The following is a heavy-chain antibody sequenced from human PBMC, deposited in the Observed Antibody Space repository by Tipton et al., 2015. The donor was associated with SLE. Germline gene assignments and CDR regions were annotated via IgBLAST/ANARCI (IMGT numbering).Heavy chain of an antibody. V-gene: IGHV4-59*11. CDR2: IYYSGST. Sequence: TLSLTCTVSGGSISSHYWSWIRQPPGKGLEWIGYIYYSGSTNYNPSLKSRVTISVDTSKNRFSLKLNSVTAADTAVYYCARGLGEGYMDVWGKGTTVTVSS. CDR3: ARGLGEGYMDV. CDR1: GGSISSHY. J-gene: IGHJ6*03. D-gene: IGHD3-10*01.